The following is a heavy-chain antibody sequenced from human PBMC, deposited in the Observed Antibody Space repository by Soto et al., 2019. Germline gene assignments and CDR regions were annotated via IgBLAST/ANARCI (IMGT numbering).Heavy chain of an antibody. D-gene: IGHD3-22*01. CDR2: IWYDGSNK. Sequence: QVQLVESGGGVVQPGRSLRLSCAASGFTFSSYGMHWVRQAPGKGLEWVAVIWYDGSNKYYADSVKGRFTISRDNSKNTLYLQMNSLRAEDTAVYYCARDLSSGVYDSSGPSTGYFIGGNPYFDYWGQGTLVTVSS. CDR3: ARDLSSGVYDSSGPSTGYFIGGNPYFDY. CDR1: GFTFSSYG. V-gene: IGHV3-33*01. J-gene: IGHJ4*02.